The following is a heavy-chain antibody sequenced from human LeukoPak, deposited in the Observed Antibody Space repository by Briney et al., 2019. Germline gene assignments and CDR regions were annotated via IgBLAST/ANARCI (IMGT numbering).Heavy chain of an antibody. V-gene: IGHV1-18*01. CDR3: ARDRTVAGTYDAFDI. CDR2: ISAYNGNT. CDR1: GYTFTSYG. Sequence: ASVKVSCKASGYTFTSYGISWVRQAPGQGLGWMGWISAYNGNTNCAQKLQGRVTMTTDTSTSTAYLELRSLRSDDTAVYYCARDRTVAGTYDAFDIWGQGTMVTVSS. J-gene: IGHJ3*02. D-gene: IGHD6-19*01.